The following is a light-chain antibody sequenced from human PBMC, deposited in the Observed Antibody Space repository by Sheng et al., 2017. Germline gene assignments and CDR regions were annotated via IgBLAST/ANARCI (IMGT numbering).Light chain of an antibody. Sequence: EVVLTQSPGTLSLSPGERATLSCRASESVNRNYLAWYQQKPGQTPRLLIYGASTRATGIPARFSGSGSGTEFTLTISSLQPEDFATYYCQQANSFPPTFGGGTKVEIK. CDR2: GAS. CDR3: QQANSFPPT. CDR1: ESVNRNY. J-gene: IGKJ4*01. V-gene: IGKV3D-7*01.